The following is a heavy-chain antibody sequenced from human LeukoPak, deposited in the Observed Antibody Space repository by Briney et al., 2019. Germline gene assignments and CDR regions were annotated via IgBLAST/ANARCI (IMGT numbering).Heavy chain of an antibody. Sequence: PGGSLRLSCAASGFTFSSYAMSWVRRAPGQGLEWVSAISGSGGSTYYADSVKGRFTISRDNSKNTLYLQMNSLRAEDTAVYYCAKDRGGGYYDSSGYYYRDYWGQGTLVTVSS. CDR2: ISGSGGST. CDR1: GFTFSSYA. V-gene: IGHV3-23*01. CDR3: AKDRGGGYYDSSGYYYRDY. D-gene: IGHD3-22*01. J-gene: IGHJ4*02.